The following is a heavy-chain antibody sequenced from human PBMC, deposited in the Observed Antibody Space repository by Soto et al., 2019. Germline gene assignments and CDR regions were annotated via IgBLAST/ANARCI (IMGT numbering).Heavy chain of an antibody. CDR1: GIVFSDY. Sequence: QVQLVESGGGLVKPGGSLRLSCAASGIVFSDYMSWVRQAPGKGLEWLSYISGSGRTIYSADSVKGRFTISRDNATNSLYLQMNNVRTEDTAVYYCARLPFPWGWFDPWGQGTLATGSS. CDR3: ARLPFPWGWFDP. V-gene: IGHV3-11*01. CDR2: ISGSGRTI. J-gene: IGHJ5*02. D-gene: IGHD3-16*01.